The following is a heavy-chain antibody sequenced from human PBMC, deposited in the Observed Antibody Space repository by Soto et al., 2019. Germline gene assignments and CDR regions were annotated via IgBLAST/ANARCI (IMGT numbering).Heavy chain of an antibody. D-gene: IGHD2-21*01. J-gene: IGHJ6*02. CDR1: GFTFSSYA. Sequence: EVQLLESGGGLVQPGGSLRLSCAASGFTFSSYAMSWVRQAPGKGLEWVSAISGSGGSTDYADSVKGRFTISRDNSKNTLYLQMNSLRAEDTAVYYCAKDVVGAPEPYYYYYGMDVWGQGTTVTVSS. CDR2: ISGSGGST. CDR3: AKDVVGAPEPYYYYYGMDV. V-gene: IGHV3-23*01.